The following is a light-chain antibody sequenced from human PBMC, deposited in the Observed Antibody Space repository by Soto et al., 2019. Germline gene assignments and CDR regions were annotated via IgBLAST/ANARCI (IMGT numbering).Light chain of an antibody. CDR2: EVR. CDR3: AAWDDSLNGSV. V-gene: IGLV2-14*01. Sequence: QSVLTQPAAVSGPPGQSITISCTGTSSDVGRYNYVSWYQQHSGKAPKLVIYEVRNRPSGISNRFSASKSGNTASLTISGLQSEDEADYYCAAWDDSLNGSVFGSGTKLTVL. CDR1: SSDVGRYNY. J-gene: IGLJ1*01.